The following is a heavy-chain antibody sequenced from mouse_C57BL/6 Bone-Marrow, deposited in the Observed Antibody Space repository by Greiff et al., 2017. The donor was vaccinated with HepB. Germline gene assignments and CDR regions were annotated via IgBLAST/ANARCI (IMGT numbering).Heavy chain of an antibody. CDR1: GFNIKNTY. D-gene: IGHD1-1*01. Sequence: EVQLVESVAELVRPGASVKLSCTASGFNIKNTYMHWVKQRPEQGLEWIGRIDPANGNTKYAPKFQGKATITADTSSNTAYLQLSSLTSEDTAIYYCARRYYGSSFYWYFDVWGTGTTVTVSS. J-gene: IGHJ1*03. CDR3: ARRYYGSSFYWYFDV. V-gene: IGHV14-3*01. CDR2: IDPANGNT.